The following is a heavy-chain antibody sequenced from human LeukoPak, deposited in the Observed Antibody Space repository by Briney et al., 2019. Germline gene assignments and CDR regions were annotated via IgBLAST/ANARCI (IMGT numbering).Heavy chain of an antibody. CDR3: ARVFCSSTSCQKTFDY. V-gene: IGHV4-59*01. J-gene: IGHJ4*02. CDR2: IYHNGRT. Sequence: SETLSLTCSVSGGSISSYYWSWIRQPPGKGLEWIGYIYHNGRTHYNPSLESRVTISVDTSENQFSLQLHSVTAADTAVYYCARVFCSSTSCQKTFDYWGQGSLVTVSS. CDR1: GGSISSYY. D-gene: IGHD2-2*01.